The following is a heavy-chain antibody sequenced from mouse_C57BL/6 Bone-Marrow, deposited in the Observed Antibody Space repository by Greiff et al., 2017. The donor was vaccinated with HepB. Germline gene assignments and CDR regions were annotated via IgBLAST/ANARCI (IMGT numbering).Heavy chain of an antibody. Sequence: QVHVKQPGAELVKPGASVKMSCKASGYTFTSYWITWVKQRPGQGLEWIGDIYPGSGSTNYNEKFKSKATLTVDTSSSTAYMQLSSLTSEDSAVYYCASRSTYDYDAWFAYWGQGTLVTVSA. CDR3: ASRSTYDYDAWFAY. V-gene: IGHV1-55*01. J-gene: IGHJ3*01. CDR1: GYTFTSYW. D-gene: IGHD2-4*01. CDR2: IYPGSGST.